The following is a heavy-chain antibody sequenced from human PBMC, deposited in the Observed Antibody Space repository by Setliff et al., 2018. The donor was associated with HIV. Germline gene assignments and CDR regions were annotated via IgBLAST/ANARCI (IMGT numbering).Heavy chain of an antibody. CDR1: GGSISSNW. CDR3: ARGRFVGFDY. J-gene: IGHJ4*02. V-gene: IGHV4-4*02. D-gene: IGHD3-16*02. CDR2: IYHSGST. Sequence: PSETLSLTCAVSGGSISSNWWSWVRQSPGKGLEWIGEIYHSGSTHYNPSLQSRVTISVDKSKSQFSLKLNSVTAADTAVYYCARGRFVGFDYWGQGTLVTVSS.